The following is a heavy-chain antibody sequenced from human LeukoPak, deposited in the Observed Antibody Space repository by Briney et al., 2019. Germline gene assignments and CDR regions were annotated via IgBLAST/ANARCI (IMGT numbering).Heavy chain of an antibody. CDR3: ARGVGYSGYDFFDY. CDR2: INPNSGGT. CDR1: GYTFTGYY. J-gene: IGHJ4*02. Sequence: ASVTVSCKASGYTFTGYYMHWVRQAPGQGLEWMGWINPNSGGTNYAQKFQGRVTMTRDTSISTAYMELSRLRSDDTAVYYCARGVGYSGYDFFDYWGQGTLVTVSS. V-gene: IGHV1-2*02. D-gene: IGHD5-12*01.